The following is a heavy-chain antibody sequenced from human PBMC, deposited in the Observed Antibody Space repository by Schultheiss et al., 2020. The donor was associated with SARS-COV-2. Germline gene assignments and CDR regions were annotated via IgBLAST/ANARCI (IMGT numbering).Heavy chain of an antibody. CDR3: TTAYYYYDSSGYMSRYFQH. D-gene: IGHD3-22*01. Sequence: GGSLRLSCAASVFTFSNAWMNWVRQAPGKGLEWVGRIKSKTDGGTTDYAAPVKGRFTISRDDSKNTLYLQMNSLKTEDTAVYYCTTAYYYYDSSGYMSRYFQHWGQGTLVTVSS. J-gene: IGHJ1*01. V-gene: IGHV3-15*07. CDR1: VFTFSNAW. CDR2: IKSKTDGGTT.